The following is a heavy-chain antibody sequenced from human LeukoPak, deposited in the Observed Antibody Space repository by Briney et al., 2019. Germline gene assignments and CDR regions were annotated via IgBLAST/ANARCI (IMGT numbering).Heavy chain of an antibody. D-gene: IGHD5-18*01. J-gene: IGHJ4*02. V-gene: IGHV3-30*04. Sequence: PGGSLRLSCAASGFTFSSYAMHWVRQAPGKGLEWVAVISYDGSNKYYADSVKGRFTISRDNSKNTLYLQMNSLRAEDTAVYYCAKPRGPTAMVPNFDYWGQGTLVTVSS. CDR2: ISYDGSNK. CDR3: AKPRGPTAMVPNFDY. CDR1: GFTFSSYA.